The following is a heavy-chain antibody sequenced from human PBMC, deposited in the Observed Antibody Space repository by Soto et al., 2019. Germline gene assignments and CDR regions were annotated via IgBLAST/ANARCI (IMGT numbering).Heavy chain of an antibody. J-gene: IGHJ4*02. CDR3: ASPSSSRWSDLVDY. Sequence: SETLSLTCTVSGGSISSSSYYWGWIRQPPGKGLEWIGSICYSGSTYYNPSLKSRVTISVDTSKNQFSLKLSSVTAADTAVYYCASPSSSRWSDLVDYWGQGTLVTVSS. CDR2: ICYSGST. CDR1: GGSISSSSYY. D-gene: IGHD6-13*01. V-gene: IGHV4-39*01.